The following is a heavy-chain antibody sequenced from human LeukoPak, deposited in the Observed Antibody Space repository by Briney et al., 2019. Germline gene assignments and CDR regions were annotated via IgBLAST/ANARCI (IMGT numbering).Heavy chain of an antibody. Sequence: TGGSLRLSCADSGFTFSSYAMNWVRQAPGKGLEWVSGISGSGGSRYYADSVKGRFTISRDYSKNTLYLQMNSLRADDTAVYYCAKDVKGSYGMDVWGQGTTVTVSS. CDR1: GFTFSSYA. CDR3: AKDVKGSYGMDV. J-gene: IGHJ6*02. V-gene: IGHV3-23*01. CDR2: ISGSGGSR.